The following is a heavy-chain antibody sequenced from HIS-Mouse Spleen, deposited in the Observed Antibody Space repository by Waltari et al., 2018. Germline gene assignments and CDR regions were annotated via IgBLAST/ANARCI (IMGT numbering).Heavy chain of an antibody. V-gene: IGHV4-39*07. CDR1: GGSISSSSYY. CDR3: AREIPYSSSWYDWYFDL. D-gene: IGHD6-13*01. Sequence: QLQLQESGPGLVKPSETLSLTCTVSGGSISSSSYYWGWIRQPPGKGLEWIGSIYYSGGTDYHPSLNSRVTISVDTSKNQFSLKLSSVTAADTAVYYCAREIPYSSSWYDWYFDLWGRGTLVTVSS. CDR2: IYYSGGT. J-gene: IGHJ2*01.